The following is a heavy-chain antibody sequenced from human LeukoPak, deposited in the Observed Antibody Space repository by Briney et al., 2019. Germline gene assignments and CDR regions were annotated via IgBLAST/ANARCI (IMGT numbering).Heavy chain of an antibody. V-gene: IGHV3-23*01. CDR1: GFTFSSYA. CDR2: ISGSGGST. Sequence: PGGSLRLSCAASGFTFSSYAMSWVRQAPGKGLEWVSGISGSGGSTYYADSVKGRFTISRDNSKNTLYLQMNSLRAEDPAVYYCAKSYEMIDYYYGMDVWGQGTTVTVSS. D-gene: IGHD2-21*01. CDR3: AKSYEMIDYYYGMDV. J-gene: IGHJ6*02.